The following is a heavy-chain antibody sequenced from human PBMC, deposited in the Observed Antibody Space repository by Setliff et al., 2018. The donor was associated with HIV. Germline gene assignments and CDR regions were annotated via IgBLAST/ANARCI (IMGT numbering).Heavy chain of an antibody. Sequence: GGSLRLSCAGSGFIFGDYAMHWVRQAPGKGLEWVSGLSWNSDYINYGDSVKGRFTISRDNAKNSLYLQMNSLRAGDTAVYYCARDSGTTVGATRPGYWGQGTLVTVSS. D-gene: IGHD1-26*01. CDR3: ARDSGTTVGATRPGY. V-gene: IGHV3-9*01. CDR1: GFIFGDYA. J-gene: IGHJ4*02. CDR2: LSWNSDYI.